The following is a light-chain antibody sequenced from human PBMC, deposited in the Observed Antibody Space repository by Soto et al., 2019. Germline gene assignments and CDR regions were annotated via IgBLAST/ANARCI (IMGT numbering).Light chain of an antibody. CDR3: CSYAGTDIFVI. V-gene: IGLV2-11*01. CDR1: GSDVGAYNY. Sequence: QSALTQPRSVSGSPGQSITISCTATGSDVGAYNYVSWYQQHPGKAPKLMIFDVAKRPSGVPDRFSGSKSGNTASLTISGLQTEDEAEYYCCSYAGTDIFVIFGGGTKLTVL. J-gene: IGLJ2*01. CDR2: DVA.